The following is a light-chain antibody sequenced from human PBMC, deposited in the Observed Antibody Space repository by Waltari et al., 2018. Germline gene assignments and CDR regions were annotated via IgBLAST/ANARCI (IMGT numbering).Light chain of an antibody. CDR3: ASYAGSSKGV. CDR1: SSAVVTYKR. J-gene: IGLJ2*01. Sequence: QSALTQPASVSGSPGQSITISCTGTSSAVVTYKRVSCYQQHPGKAPKLMIYAVSKRPSGVSDRFSGSKSGDMASLTISGLQPEDEAEYFCASYAGSSKGVFGGGTKVTVL. V-gene: IGLV2-23*02. CDR2: AVS.